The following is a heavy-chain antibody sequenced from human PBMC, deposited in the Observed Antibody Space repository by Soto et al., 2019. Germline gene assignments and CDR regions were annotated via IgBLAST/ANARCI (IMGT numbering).Heavy chain of an antibody. Sequence: QLQLHESGPGLVKPSETLSLTCNVSGDSIGRFYWSWIRQSAGKGLEWIGRVYSTGGVTYNPALKGRVTISLDRSNNHVSLEMNSVTAADPAVYFCARDLRGTGLDIWGRGTRVSVSS. CDR1: GDSIGRFY. V-gene: IGHV4-4*07. CDR2: VYSTGGV. CDR3: ARDLRGTGLDI. D-gene: IGHD3-16*01. J-gene: IGHJ6*02.